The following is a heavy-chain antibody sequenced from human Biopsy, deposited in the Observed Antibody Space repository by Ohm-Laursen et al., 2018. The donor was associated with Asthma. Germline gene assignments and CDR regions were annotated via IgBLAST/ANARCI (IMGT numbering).Heavy chain of an antibody. V-gene: IGHV3-30*03. CDR1: GFTLTTYA. CDR2: ISYDGSTK. Sequence: SLRLSCSASGFTLTTYAIHWVRQAPGKGLEWVAVISYDGSTKYSADSVKGRFIVSRDISKNILSLQMNSLRPEDTAVYYCARDVVWFREVGGMDVWGQGTAVNVSS. J-gene: IGHJ6*02. D-gene: IGHD3-10*01. CDR3: ARDVVWFREVGGMDV.